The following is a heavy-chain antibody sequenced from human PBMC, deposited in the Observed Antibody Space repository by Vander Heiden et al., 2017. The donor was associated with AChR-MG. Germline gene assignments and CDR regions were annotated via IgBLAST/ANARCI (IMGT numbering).Heavy chain of an antibody. CDR1: GYSFTSHW. CDR2: IDPSDSYP. CDR3: AIFGYGGYDGNYYGMDV. Sequence: EVQLVQSGAEVKKPGESLRISCQTSGYSFTSHWISWVRQMPGKGLEWMGRIDPSDSYPNYSPSFEGRVTISVDRSISTAYLQWRSLKASDTAMYYCAIFGYGGYDGNYYGMDVWGQGTTVTVS. D-gene: IGHD5-12*01. V-gene: IGHV5-10-1*03. J-gene: IGHJ6*02.